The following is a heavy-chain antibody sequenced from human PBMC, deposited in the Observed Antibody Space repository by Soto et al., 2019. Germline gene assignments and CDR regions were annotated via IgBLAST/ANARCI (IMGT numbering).Heavy chain of an antibody. Sequence: QVQLVQSGAAVKKPGASVKVSCKASGYTFTSYDINWVRQATGQGLEWMGWMNPNSGNTGYAQKFQGRVTMTRNTYISTAYMELSSLRSEETAVDYGAWERGASSPFDYWGQGTLFAVSS. CDR2: MNPNSGNT. D-gene: IGHD1-26*01. CDR1: GYTFTSYD. J-gene: IGHJ4*02. CDR3: AWERGASSPFDY. V-gene: IGHV1-8*01.